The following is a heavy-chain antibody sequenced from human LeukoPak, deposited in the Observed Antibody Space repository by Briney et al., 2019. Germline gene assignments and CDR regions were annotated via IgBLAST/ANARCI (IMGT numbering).Heavy chain of an antibody. D-gene: IGHD6-19*01. J-gene: IGHJ4*02. CDR1: GASTSSRY. Sequence: SVTLSLTCIVSGASTSSRYWSWIRQPPGRALEWISHIYSGVNTKYNPSLTSRVNISVDTSKNQFSLKLTSLTAADTAIYYCAQTTGWPGFDFWGPGALVTVSS. V-gene: IGHV4-4*08. CDR2: IYSGVNT. CDR3: AQTTGWPGFDF.